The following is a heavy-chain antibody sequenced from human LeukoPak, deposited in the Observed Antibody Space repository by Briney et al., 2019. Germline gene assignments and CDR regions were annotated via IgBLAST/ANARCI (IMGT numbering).Heavy chain of an antibody. J-gene: IGHJ4*02. V-gene: IGHV3-7*03. CDR2: INHNGNVN. CDR1: GFTFSSYW. D-gene: IGHD3-9*01. CDR3: AKRLAMTGTYHFDY. Sequence: PGGSLRLSCAASGFTFSSYWMNWARQAPGKGLEWVASINHNGNVNYYVDSVKGRFTISRDNAKNSLYLQMSNLRAEDTAVYYCAKRLAMTGTYHFDYWGQGTLVTVSS.